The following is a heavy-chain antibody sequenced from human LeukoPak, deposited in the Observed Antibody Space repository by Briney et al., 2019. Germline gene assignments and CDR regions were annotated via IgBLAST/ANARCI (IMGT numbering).Heavy chain of an antibody. CDR3: ARVHYYDSTGYSPYYYYMDA. CDR1: GFTFSSYS. D-gene: IGHD3-22*01. Sequence: GGSLRLSCAASGFTFSSYSMNWVRQAPGQGLEWVSSISSSSSYIYYADTVKGRFTISRDNAKNSLYLQMNSLRAEDTAVYYCARVHYYDSTGYSPYYYYMDAWGKGTTATVS. J-gene: IGHJ6*03. V-gene: IGHV3-21*01. CDR2: ISSSSSYI.